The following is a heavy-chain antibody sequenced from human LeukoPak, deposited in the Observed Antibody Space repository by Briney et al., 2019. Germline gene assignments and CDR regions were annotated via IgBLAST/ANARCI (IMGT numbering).Heavy chain of an antibody. Sequence: GGSLILSCAASGFTFSTYAMSWVRQAPGKGLEWVSAISGSGGSTYYADSVKGRFTFSRDNSKNTLYLQMNSLRAEDTAVYYCAKCITTCHANGFEIWGQGTMVTVSS. CDR2: ISGSGGST. V-gene: IGHV3-23*01. D-gene: IGHD2-2*01. J-gene: IGHJ3*02. CDR1: GFTFSTYA. CDR3: AKCITTCHANGFEI.